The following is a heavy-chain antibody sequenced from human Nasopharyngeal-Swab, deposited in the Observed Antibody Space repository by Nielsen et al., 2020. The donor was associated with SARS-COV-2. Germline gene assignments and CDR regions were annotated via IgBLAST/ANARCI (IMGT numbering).Heavy chain of an antibody. D-gene: IGHD5-18*01. CDR2: ISWNSGSI. V-gene: IGHV3-9*01. CDR3: AKEYSYGPYFDY. Sequence: GGSLRLSCAASGFTFDDYAMHWVRQAPGKGLEWVSGISWNSGSIGYADSVKGRFTISRDNAKNSLYLQMNSLRAEDTALYYGAKEYSYGPYFDYWGQGTLVTVSS. J-gene: IGHJ4*02. CDR1: GFTFDDYA.